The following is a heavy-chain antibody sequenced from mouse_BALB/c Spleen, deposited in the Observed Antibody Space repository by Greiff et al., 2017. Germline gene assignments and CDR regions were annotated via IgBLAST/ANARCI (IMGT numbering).Heavy chain of an antibody. CDR1: GYAFSSYW. J-gene: IGHJ1*01. D-gene: IGHD2-4*01. CDR3: ARGVMITTWDFDV. V-gene: IGHV1-80*01. CDR2: IYPGDGDT. Sequence: QVQLQQSGAELVRPGSSVKISCKASGYAFSSYWMNWVKQRPGQGLEWIGQIYPGDGDTNYNGKFKGKATLTADKSSSTAYMQLSSLTSEDSAVYFCARGVMITTWDFDVWGEGTTVTVSS.